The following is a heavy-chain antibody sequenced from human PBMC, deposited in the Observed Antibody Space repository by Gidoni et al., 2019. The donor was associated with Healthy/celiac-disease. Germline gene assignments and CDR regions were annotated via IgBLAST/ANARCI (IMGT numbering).Heavy chain of an antibody. CDR1: GFTFSDYY. CDR2: ISSSGSTI. V-gene: IGHV3-11*01. D-gene: IGHD3-9*01. Sequence: QVQLVESGGGLVKPGGSLRLSCAASGFTFSDYYMSWIRQAPGKGLEWVSYISSSGSTIYYADSVKGRFTISRDNAKNSLYLQMNSLRAEDTAVYYCARGTHPSSDILTGYYNPYFDYWGQGTLVTVSS. CDR3: ARGTHPSSDILTGYYNPYFDY. J-gene: IGHJ4*02.